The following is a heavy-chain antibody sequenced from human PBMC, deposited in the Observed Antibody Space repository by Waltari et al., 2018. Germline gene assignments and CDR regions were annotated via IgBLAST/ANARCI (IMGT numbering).Heavy chain of an antibody. CDR1: GFSLSTSGVG. CDR2: LYWNEDN. CDR3: AHSAIRGHSYGFYHYYYMDV. Sequence: QITLKESGPTLVKPTQTLTLTCPFSGFSLSTSGVGVGWIRQPPGKALEWLALLYWNEDNRYSPSLKSRLTITKDTSKNQVVLRMTNMDPVDTATYYCAHSAIRGHSYGFYHYYYMDVWGKGTTVTISS. D-gene: IGHD5-18*01. V-gene: IGHV2-5*01. J-gene: IGHJ6*03.